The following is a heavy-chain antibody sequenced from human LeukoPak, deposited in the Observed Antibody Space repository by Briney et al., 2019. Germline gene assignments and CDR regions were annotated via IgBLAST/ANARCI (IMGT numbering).Heavy chain of an antibody. V-gene: IGHV3-23*01. CDR2: ISGSGGST. CDR3: AKVSLIMYYFDY. Sequence: GGSLRLSCAASGFTFSSYAMSWVRQAPGKGLEWVSAISGSGGSTYYADSVKGRFTISRDNSKNTLYLQMNSLRAEDTAVYHCAKVSLIMYYFDYWGQGTLVTVSS. J-gene: IGHJ4*02. D-gene: IGHD2-8*01. CDR1: GFTFSSYA.